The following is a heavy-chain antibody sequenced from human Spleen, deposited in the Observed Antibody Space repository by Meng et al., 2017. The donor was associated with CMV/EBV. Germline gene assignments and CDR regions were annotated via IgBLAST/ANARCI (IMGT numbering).Heavy chain of an antibody. CDR1: GDSISGYY. J-gene: IGHJ6*02. D-gene: IGHD1-26*01. CDR3: ARLYRGYYYGMDV. Sequence: SETLSLTCTVPGDSISGYYWNWIRQSPGKGLEWIGYIHYSGSTNYNPSLKSRVTISVDTFKNQFSLKLSSVTVADTAVYYCARLYRGYYYGMDVWGQGTTVTVS. V-gene: IGHV4-59*01. CDR2: IHYSGST.